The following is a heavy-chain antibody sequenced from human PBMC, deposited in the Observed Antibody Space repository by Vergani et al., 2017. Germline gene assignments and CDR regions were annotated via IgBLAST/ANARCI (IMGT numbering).Heavy chain of an antibody. CDR1: GFTLSSYA. CDR3: AKDRGLRNVDTAMVADY. CDR2: ISSSSSYI. Sequence: EVQLLESGGGLVQPGGSLRLSCTASGFTLSSYAMSWVRQAPGKGLEWVSSISSSSSYIYYADSVKGRFTISRDNAKNSLYLQMNSLRAEDTAVYYCAKDRGLRNVDTAMVADYWGQGTLVTVSS. D-gene: IGHD5-18*01. V-gene: IGHV3-21*04. J-gene: IGHJ4*02.